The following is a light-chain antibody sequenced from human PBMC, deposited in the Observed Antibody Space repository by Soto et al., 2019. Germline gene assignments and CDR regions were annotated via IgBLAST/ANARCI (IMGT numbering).Light chain of an antibody. CDR3: RQYGRSLVFV. Sequence: EIVLTQSPGTLSLSPGERATLSCRASQSVSSNFLAWYQEKAGQAPRLLIYGASSRATGIPDRFSGSVSGTDFTLTIRGLGPEDFAVYYCRQYGRSLVFVFGGGTKVEI. CDR2: GAS. V-gene: IGKV3-20*01. J-gene: IGKJ4*01. CDR1: QSVSSNF.